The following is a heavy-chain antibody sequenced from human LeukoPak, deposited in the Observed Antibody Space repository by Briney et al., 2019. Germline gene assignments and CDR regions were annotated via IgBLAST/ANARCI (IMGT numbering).Heavy chain of an antibody. Sequence: ASVKVSFKASGYTFTGYYMHWVRQAPGQGLEWMGWINPNSGGTNYAQKFQGRVTMTRDTSISTAYMELSRLRSDDTAVYYCARVGVGVLWFGELLPYGWFDPWGQGTLVTVSS. CDR1: GYTFTGYY. V-gene: IGHV1-2*02. CDR2: INPNSGGT. J-gene: IGHJ5*02. CDR3: ARVGVGVLWFGELLPYGWFDP. D-gene: IGHD3-10*01.